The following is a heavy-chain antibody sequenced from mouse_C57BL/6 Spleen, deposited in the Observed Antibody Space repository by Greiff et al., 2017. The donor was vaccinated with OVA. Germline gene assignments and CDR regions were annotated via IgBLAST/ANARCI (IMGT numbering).Heavy chain of an antibody. CDR3: ARQGTTMVTTVDY. CDR1: GYTFSSYG. V-gene: IGHV5-6*01. J-gene: IGHJ2*01. Sequence: EVQVVESGGDLVKPGGSLKLSCAASGYTFSSYGITWVRQTPEKRLEWVATISSGGSNTNYQDSVKGQVTLSRDNAQNTLYLQMSSLKSEDTAMYYCARQGTTMVTTVDYWGQGTTLTVSS. D-gene: IGHD2-2*01. CDR2: ISSGGSNT.